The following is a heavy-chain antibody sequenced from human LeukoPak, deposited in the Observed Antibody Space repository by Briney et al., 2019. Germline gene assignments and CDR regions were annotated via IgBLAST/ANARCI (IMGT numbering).Heavy chain of an antibody. CDR1: RFTFDDYA. CDR3: AGDFWSGYYTGIGFDP. V-gene: IGHV3-9*01. D-gene: IGHD3-3*01. Sequence: GRSLRLSCAASRFTFDDYAMHWVRQAPGKGLEWVSGISWNSGSIGYADSVKGRFTISRDNAKNSLYLQMNSLRAEDTAVYYCAGDFWSGYYTGIGFDPWGQGTLVTVSS. CDR2: ISWNSGSI. J-gene: IGHJ5*02.